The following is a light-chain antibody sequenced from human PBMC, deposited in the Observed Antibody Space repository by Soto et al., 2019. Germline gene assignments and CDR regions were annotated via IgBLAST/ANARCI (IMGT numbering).Light chain of an antibody. CDR2: EGS. J-gene: IGLJ1*01. V-gene: IGLV2-23*01. Sequence: QSVRTQPASVSGSPGQSITISCTGTSSDVGNYDLVSWYQQLPGKAPKFILYEGSKRPSGVSNRFSGSKSGNTASLTISGLQAEDEADYYCCSYAGSSTYVFGTGTKVTVL. CDR3: CSYAGSSTYV. CDR1: SSDVGNYDL.